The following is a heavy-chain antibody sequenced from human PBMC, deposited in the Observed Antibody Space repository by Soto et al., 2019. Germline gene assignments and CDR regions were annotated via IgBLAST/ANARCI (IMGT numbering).Heavy chain of an antibody. D-gene: IGHD2-8*01. V-gene: IGHV2-5*02. CDR1: WFSLTTDRVA. CDR3: AHSRYCTFAACYRDFDY. CDR2: SYGDDDK. Sequence: QITLKESDPTLVKPTQTLTLPCTFSWFSLTTDRVAMAWIRQPPGRALQSLALSYGDDDKRYSPSLTSRLTITKDTSKNQVVLTMTNMHPVDTATYCCAHSRYCTFAACYRDFDYWGQGTLVTVSS. J-gene: IGHJ4*02.